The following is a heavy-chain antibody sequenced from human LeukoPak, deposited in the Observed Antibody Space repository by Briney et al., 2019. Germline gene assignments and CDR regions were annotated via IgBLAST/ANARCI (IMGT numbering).Heavy chain of an antibody. J-gene: IGHJ1*01. D-gene: IGHD6-13*01. Sequence: SETLSLTCAVYGGSFSGYYWSWIRQPPGKGLEWIGEINHSGSTNYNPSLKSRVTISVDTSKNQFSLKLSSVTAVDTAVYYCARGDSSSWRSEYFQHWGQGTLVTVSS. CDR3: ARGDSSSWRSEYFQH. CDR2: INHSGST. V-gene: IGHV4-34*01. CDR1: GGSFSGYY.